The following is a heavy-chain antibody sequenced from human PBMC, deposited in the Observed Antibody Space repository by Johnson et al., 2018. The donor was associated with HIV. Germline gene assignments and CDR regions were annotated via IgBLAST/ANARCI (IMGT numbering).Heavy chain of an antibody. D-gene: IGHD6-13*01. J-gene: IGHJ3*02. CDR3: ARVKQQVVRVGSDAFDI. Sequence: QVQLVESGGGLVQPGGSLRLSCAASGFKFSSYGMHWVRQAPGKGLEWVAFIRYDGSNKYYADSVKGRFTISRDNSKNTLYLQMNSLRAEDTAVYYCARVKQQVVRVGSDAFDIWGQGTMVTVSS. V-gene: IGHV3-30*02. CDR2: IRYDGSNK. CDR1: GFKFSSYG.